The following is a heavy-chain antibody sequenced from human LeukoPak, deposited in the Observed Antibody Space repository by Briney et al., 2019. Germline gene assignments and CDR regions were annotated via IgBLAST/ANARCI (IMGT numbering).Heavy chain of an antibody. CDR1: GGSISSYY. CDR3: ASVSPGATVDY. CDR2: IYYSGST. J-gene: IGHJ4*02. Sequence: PSETLSLTCTVSGGSISSYYWSWIRQPPGKGLEWIGYIYYSGSTNYNPSLKSRVTISVDTSKNQFSLKLSSVTAAGTAVYYCASVSPGATVDYWGQGTLVTVSS. V-gene: IGHV4-59*08. D-gene: IGHD1-26*01.